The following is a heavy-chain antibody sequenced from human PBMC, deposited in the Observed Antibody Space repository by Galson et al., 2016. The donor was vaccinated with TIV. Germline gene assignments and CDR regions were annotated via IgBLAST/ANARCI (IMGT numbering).Heavy chain of an antibody. CDR2: ISVSSDDI. CDR3: AGIIGYWEGYYAIDV. D-gene: IGHD2-15*01. Sequence: SLRLSCAASGFTFSGHSMNWVRQAPGKGLEWVSSISVSSDDIYYGDSVKGRFPIPRDNAKHSLFLQMNILEAEDTAVYSCAGIIGYWEGYYAIDVWGQGTTITVSS. CDR1: GFTFSGHS. V-gene: IGHV3-21*06. J-gene: IGHJ6*02.